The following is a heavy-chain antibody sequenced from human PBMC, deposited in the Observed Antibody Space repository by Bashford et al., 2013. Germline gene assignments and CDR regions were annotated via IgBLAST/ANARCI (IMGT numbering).Heavy chain of an antibody. CDR3: ARGGRSDDSSSSIWYFDL. CDR1: GGSISSGDYY. V-gene: IGHV4-61*08. D-gene: IGHD6-6*01. CDR2: IYYSGST. J-gene: IGHJ2*01. Sequence: SETLSLTCTVSGGSISSGDYYWSWIRQPPGKGLSGLGSIYYSGSTNYNPSLKSRVTISVDTSKNQFSLKLSSVTAADTAVYYCARGGRSDDSSSSIWYFDLWGRWHPGHRLL.